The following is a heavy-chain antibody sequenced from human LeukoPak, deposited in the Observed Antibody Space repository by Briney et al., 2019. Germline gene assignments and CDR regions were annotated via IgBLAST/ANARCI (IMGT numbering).Heavy chain of an antibody. CDR3: AKDDIAAAGTDDDY. J-gene: IGHJ4*02. CDR2: ISGSGGST. Sequence: GGSLRLSCAASGFTFSSYAMSWVRQAPGKGLEWVSAISGSGGSTYYADSVKGRFTISRDNSKNTLYLQMNSLRVEDTAVYYCAKDDIAAAGTDDDYWGQGTLVTVSS. D-gene: IGHD6-13*01. CDR1: GFTFSSYA. V-gene: IGHV3-23*01.